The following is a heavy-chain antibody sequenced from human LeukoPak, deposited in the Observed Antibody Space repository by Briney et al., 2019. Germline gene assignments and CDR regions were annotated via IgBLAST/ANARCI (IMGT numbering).Heavy chain of an antibody. D-gene: IGHD6-19*01. CDR2: INPSGGST. J-gene: IGHJ4*02. CDR1: GCTFTSYY. Sequence: ASVKVSCQASGCTFTSYYMHWVRQAPGQGLEWMGIINPSGGSTSYAQKFQGRVTMTRDTSTSTVYMELSSLRSEDTAVYYCASAVAGMGDYFDYWGQGALVTVSS. CDR3: ASAVAGMGDYFDY. V-gene: IGHV1-46*01.